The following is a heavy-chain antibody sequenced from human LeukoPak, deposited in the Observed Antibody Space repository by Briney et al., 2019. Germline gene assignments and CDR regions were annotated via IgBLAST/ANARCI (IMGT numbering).Heavy chain of an antibody. CDR1: GVSINSGDYY. D-gene: IGHD3-10*01. CDR3: ARARYYGSESANDY. CDR2: IYYIGSA. V-gene: IGHV4-30-4*08. Sequence: SQTLSLTCSVSGVSINSGDYYWSWLRQPPGKGREWIGYIYYIGSAYYNPSLKSRVTISLDTSKNQYSLKLSSVTAADTAVDYCARARYYGSESANDYWGQGTLVTVSS. J-gene: IGHJ4*02.